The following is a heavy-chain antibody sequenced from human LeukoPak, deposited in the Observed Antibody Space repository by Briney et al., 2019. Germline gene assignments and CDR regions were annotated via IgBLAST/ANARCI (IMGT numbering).Heavy chain of an antibody. V-gene: IGHV1-69*06. CDR2: IIPIFGTA. D-gene: IGHD3-22*01. CDR1: GGTFSSYA. J-gene: IGHJ3*02. Sequence: SVKVSCKASGGTFSSYAISWVRQAPGQGLEWMGGIIPIFGTANYAQKFQGRVTITADKSTSTAYMELSSLRSEDTAVYYCARDYYDSSLVDAFDIWGQGTMVTVSS. CDR3: ARDYYDSSLVDAFDI.